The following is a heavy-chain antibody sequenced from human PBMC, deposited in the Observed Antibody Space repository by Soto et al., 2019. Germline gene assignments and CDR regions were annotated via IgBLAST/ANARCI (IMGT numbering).Heavy chain of an antibody. D-gene: IGHD3-22*01. Sequence: ASVKFYCKASGYTFTSYGINWVRQAPGRGLEWMGWINPGNGNTKYSQQFQGRVIIDRDTSASTAYMELSSLRSEDTAVYYCARGGYFDSSNYLAYWGLGTLVTVSS. V-gene: IGHV1-3*01. CDR2: INPGNGNT. CDR3: ARGGYFDSSNYLAY. CDR1: GYTFTSYG. J-gene: IGHJ4*02.